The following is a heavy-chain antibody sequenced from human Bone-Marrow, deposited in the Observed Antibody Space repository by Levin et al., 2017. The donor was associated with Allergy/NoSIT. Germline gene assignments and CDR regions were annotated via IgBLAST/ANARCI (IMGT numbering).Heavy chain of an antibody. V-gene: IGHV1-69*06. CDR3: ERDAAGYYYFMDV. J-gene: IGHJ6*03. D-gene: IGHD2-15*01. Sequence: KISCKSSEDTISSYSISWMRQAPGQGLEWMGGIIPIFGTATYAQKFQDRLTITADRSTSTAYMELTSLKSEDTAVYYCERDAAGYYYFMDVWGKGTTVIVSS. CDR1: EDTISSYS. CDR2: IIPIFGTA.